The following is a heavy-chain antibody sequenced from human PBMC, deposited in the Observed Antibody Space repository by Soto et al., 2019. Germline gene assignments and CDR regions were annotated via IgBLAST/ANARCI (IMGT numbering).Heavy chain of an antibody. D-gene: IGHD2-21*02. V-gene: IGHV4-59*01. CDR1: GGSISSYY. Sequence: LSLTCTVSGGSISSYYWSWIRQPPGKGLEWIGYIYYSGSTNYNPSLKSRVTISVDTSKNQFSLKLSSVTAADTAVYYCARGVVTALNFDYWGQGTLVTVSS. CDR2: IYYSGST. J-gene: IGHJ4*02. CDR3: ARGVVTALNFDY.